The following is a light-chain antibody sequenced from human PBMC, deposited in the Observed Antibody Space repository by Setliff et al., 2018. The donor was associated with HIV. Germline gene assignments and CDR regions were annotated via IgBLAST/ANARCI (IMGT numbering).Light chain of an antibody. CDR2: YDK. J-gene: IGLJ1*01. CDR1: NIGSKS. Sequence: SYELTQPPSVSVAPGKTARTTCGGDNIGSKSVNWYQQKPGQAPVLVIYYDKDRPSGIPDRFSGSNSGNSATLTISGLQPGDEADYYCCSYAGSYTYVFATGTKVTVL. CDR3: CSYAGSYTYV. V-gene: IGLV3-21*01.